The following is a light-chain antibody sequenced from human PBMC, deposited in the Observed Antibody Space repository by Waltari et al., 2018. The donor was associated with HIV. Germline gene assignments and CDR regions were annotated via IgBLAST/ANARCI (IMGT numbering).Light chain of an antibody. CDR1: SFNIGRNF. V-gene: IGLV1-47*01. Sequence: QSVLTPPPSASGTPGQRVIISCSGSSFNIGRNFVSWFHQLPGTAPKVLIFRDNQRPSGVPDRFSGSKSGASASLAISGLRSEDEADYYCAAWDDSLRGSYVFGPGTKVTVL. CDR2: RDN. J-gene: IGLJ1*01. CDR3: AAWDDSLRGSYV.